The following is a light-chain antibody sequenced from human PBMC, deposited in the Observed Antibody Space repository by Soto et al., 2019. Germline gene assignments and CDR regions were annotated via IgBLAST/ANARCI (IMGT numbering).Light chain of an antibody. CDR3: QQYGSSGT. CDR1: QSVSSSY. V-gene: IGKV3-20*01. J-gene: IGKJ1*01. CDR2: GAS. Sequence: EIVLTQSPGTLSLSPGERVTLSCRASQSVSSSYLAWYQQKPGQAPRLLIYGASGRAPGIPDRFSGSGSGTDFTLTISRLEPEDFAVYYCQQYGSSGTFGQGTKGDIK.